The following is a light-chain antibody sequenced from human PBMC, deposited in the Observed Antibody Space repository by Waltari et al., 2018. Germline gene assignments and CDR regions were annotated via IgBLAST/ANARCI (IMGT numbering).Light chain of an antibody. J-gene: IGKJ1*01. CDR3: QHYVSLPVT. V-gene: IGKV3-20*01. CDR2: GAS. CDR1: QSVGRS. Sequence: EIVLTQSPGTPSLSPGERATLSCLASQSVGRSLAWYQQKPGQAPRLLIYGASIRATGIPDRFSGGGSGTDFSLTISRLESEDFAAYHCQHYVSLPVTFGQGTKVEIK.